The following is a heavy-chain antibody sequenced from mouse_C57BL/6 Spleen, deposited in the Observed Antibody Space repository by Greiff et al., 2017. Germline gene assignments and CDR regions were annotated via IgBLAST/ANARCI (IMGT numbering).Heavy chain of an antibody. CDR3: AIWFLYWYFDV. J-gene: IGHJ1*03. D-gene: IGHD2-2*01. V-gene: IGHV1-26*01. CDR1: GYTFTDYY. Sequence: EVQLQQSGPELVKPGASVQISCKASGYTFTDYYMNWVKQSHGKSLEWIGDINPNNGGTSYNQKFKGKATLTVDKSSSTAYMELRSLTSEDSAVYYCAIWFLYWYFDVWGTGTTVTVSS. CDR2: INPNNGGT.